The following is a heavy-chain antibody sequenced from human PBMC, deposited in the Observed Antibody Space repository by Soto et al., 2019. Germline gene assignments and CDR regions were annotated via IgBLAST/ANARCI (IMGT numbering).Heavy chain of an antibody. CDR1: GFTFSSYG. Sequence: QVQLVESGGGVVQPGRSLRLSCAASGFTFSSYGMHWVRQAPGKGLEWVAVIWYDGSNKYYADCVKGRFTISRDDSNNTLYEQMNSLRDEDTAVFYCAREDYGSGSFDYWCQGTLVTVSS. CDR2: IWYDGSNK. CDR3: AREDYGSGSFDY. J-gene: IGHJ4*02. D-gene: IGHD3-10*01. V-gene: IGHV3-33*01.